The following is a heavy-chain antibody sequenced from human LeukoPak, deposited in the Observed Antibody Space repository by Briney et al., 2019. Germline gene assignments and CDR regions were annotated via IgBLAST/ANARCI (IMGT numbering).Heavy chain of an antibody. V-gene: IGHV3-21*01. J-gene: IGHJ6*03. CDR2: ISSSGDYK. D-gene: IGHD1-26*01. Sequence: SGGSLRLSCAASGFTFNTYSLNWVRQAPGKGLEWVSSISSSGDYKFYADSVKGRFLISKDNAKNSLYLQMNSLRAEDTALYFCARDPYSGNYGNYYYYYMDVWGKGTTVTISS. CDR3: ARDPYSGNYGNYYYYYMDV. CDR1: GFTFNTYS.